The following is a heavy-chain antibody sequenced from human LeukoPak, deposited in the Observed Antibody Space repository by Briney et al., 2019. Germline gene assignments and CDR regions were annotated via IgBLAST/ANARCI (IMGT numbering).Heavy chain of an antibody. V-gene: IGHV4-59*01. Sequence: SETLSLTCTVSGASISSYYWAWIRQPPGKGLECIGYIYYSGGTYYNPSLKSRVIISLVTSKNQFSLKLNSATAADTAVYYCARERGPNCNKDCLFDPWGQGTLVTVSS. D-gene: IGHD2/OR15-2a*01. CDR2: IYYSGGT. CDR1: GASISSYY. J-gene: IGHJ5*02. CDR3: ARERGPNCNKDCLFDP.